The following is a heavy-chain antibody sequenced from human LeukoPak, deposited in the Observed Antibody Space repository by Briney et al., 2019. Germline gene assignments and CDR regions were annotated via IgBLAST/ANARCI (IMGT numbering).Heavy chain of an antibody. Sequence: GGSLRLSCAASGFTFSNSAMHWVRQAPGKGLEWVAVISNDGGEKYYADSVKGRFTISRDNSKNTLYLQMNSLRTEDTAVYYCAREGGVVRPFDDWGQGTLVTVSS. CDR1: GFTFSNSA. V-gene: IGHV3-30*04. D-gene: IGHD3-3*01. J-gene: IGHJ4*02. CDR2: ISNDGGEK. CDR3: AREGGVVRPFDD.